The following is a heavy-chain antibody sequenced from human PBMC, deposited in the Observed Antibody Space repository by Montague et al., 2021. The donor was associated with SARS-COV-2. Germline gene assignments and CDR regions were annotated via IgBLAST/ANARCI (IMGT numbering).Heavy chain of an antibody. CDR2: IDWDDDK. D-gene: IGHD3-9*01. CDR3: ARRTYDILTGYDDGMGV. Sequence: PALVKPTQTLTLTCTFSGFSLSTSGMCVSWIRQPPGKALEWLARIDWDDDKYYSTSLKTRLTISKDTSKNQVVLTMTNMDPVDTATYYCARRTYDILTGYDDGMGVWGQGTTVTVSS. CDR1: GFSLSTSGMC. V-gene: IGHV2-70*11. J-gene: IGHJ6*02.